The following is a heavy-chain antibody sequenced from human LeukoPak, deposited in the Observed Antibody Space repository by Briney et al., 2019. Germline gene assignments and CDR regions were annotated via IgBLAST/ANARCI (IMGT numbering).Heavy chain of an antibody. V-gene: IGHV1-2*02. CDR3: ARQAVTTGWFFDY. J-gene: IGHJ4*02. CDR1: GYTFSDYY. CDR2: INPNSGGT. D-gene: IGHD4-17*01. Sequence: GASVKVSCKASGYTFSDYYMHWVRQAPGQGLEWIGWINPNSGGTKYAQKFQGRVTMTRDTSTSTVYMDLSSLRSDDTAVYYCARQAVTTGWFFDYWGQGTLVAVSS.